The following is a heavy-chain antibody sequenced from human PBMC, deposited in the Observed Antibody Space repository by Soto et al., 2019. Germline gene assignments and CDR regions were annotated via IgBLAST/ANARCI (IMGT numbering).Heavy chain of an antibody. D-gene: IGHD3-3*02. V-gene: IGHV1-46*01. Sequence: QVQLVQSGTEVKKPGASVKVSCNASGYTFLYFYIHWVRQAPGQGLEWMGFINPSGGGTTYAQQVQGRLTMNRDTSTSTVYMELISLRSEDTAIYYCARDKPFSAGYWGQGTLVT. CDR3: ARDKPFSAGY. CDR1: GYTFLYFY. J-gene: IGHJ4*02. CDR2: INPSGGGT.